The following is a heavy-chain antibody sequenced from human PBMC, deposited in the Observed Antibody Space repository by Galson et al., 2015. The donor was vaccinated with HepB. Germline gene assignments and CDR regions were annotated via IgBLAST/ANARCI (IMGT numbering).Heavy chain of an antibody. J-gene: IGHJ4*02. CDR3: VKDRFDY. CDR2: ITWDGGST. V-gene: IGHV3-43*01. CDR1: GFTFDDYT. Sequence: SLRLSCAASGFTFDDYTMHWVRQAPGKGLEWVSLITWDGGSTYYADSVNGRFTISRDNSKNSLYLQMNILRTEDTALYYCVKDRFDYWGQGTLVTVSS.